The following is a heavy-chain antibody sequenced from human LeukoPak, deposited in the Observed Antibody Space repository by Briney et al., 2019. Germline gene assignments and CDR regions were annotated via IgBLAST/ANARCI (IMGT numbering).Heavy chain of an antibody. J-gene: IGHJ6*03. CDR1: GGTFSSYA. CDR3: AEAHYDFWSGYWYYYYMDV. CDR2: IIPIFGTA. D-gene: IGHD3-3*01. Sequence: GASVKVSCKASGGTFSSYAISWVRQAPGQGLEWMGGIIPIFGTANYAQKFQGRVTITTDESTSTAYMELSSLRSEDTAVYYCAEAHYDFWSGYWYYYYMDVWGKGTTVTVSS. V-gene: IGHV1-69*05.